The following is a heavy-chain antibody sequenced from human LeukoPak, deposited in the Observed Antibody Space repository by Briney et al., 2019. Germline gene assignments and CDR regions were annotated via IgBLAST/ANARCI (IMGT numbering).Heavy chain of an antibody. V-gene: IGHV4-34*01. CDR3: ARTRSGYYFGFDP. CDR2: INHSGST. J-gene: IGHJ5*02. CDR1: GGSFSGYY. D-gene: IGHD3-3*01. Sequence: PSETLSLTCAVYGGSFSGYYWSWNRQPPGKGLEWIGEINHSGSTNYNPSLKSRVTISVDTSKNQFSLKLSSVTAADTAVYYCARTRSGYYFGFDPWGQGTLVTVSS.